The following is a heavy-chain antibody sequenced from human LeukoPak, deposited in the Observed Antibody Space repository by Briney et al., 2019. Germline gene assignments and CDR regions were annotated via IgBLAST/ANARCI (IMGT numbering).Heavy chain of an antibody. J-gene: IGHJ4*02. Sequence: KSGGSLRLSCAASGFTFTSYGISWVRQAPGQGLEWMGWISAYNGNTNYAQKLQGRVTMTTDTSTSTAYMELRSLRSDDTAVYYCARGLYGYSYGYELDWGQGTLVTVSS. D-gene: IGHD5-18*01. CDR2: ISAYNGNT. CDR1: GFTFTSYG. V-gene: IGHV1-18*01. CDR3: ARGLYGYSYGYELD.